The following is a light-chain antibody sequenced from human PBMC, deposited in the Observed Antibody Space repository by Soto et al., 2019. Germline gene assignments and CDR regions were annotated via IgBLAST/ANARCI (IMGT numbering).Light chain of an antibody. V-gene: IGKV3-20*01. CDR3: QDYGTSHPWT. Sequence: EVVLTQSPGALSLSPGEGVTLSCRASQNIRGNELAWYRQKRGQAPRLLMYGGSTRADGIPDRFSGRGTGTHFTLTISRLEPEDSAVYYCQDYGTSHPWTFGQGTKLEIK. CDR1: QNIRGNE. CDR2: GGS. J-gene: IGKJ1*01.